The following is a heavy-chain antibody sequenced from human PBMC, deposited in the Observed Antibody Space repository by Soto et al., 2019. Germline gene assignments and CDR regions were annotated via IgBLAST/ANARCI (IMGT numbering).Heavy chain of an antibody. J-gene: IGHJ6*03. CDR1: GGSFIRYS. CDR3: PKSLLFVDHAYMHG. CDR2: IIPIHGKA. Sequence: QVQLVQSGAELKKPGSSVKVSCDASGGSFIRYSFTSVRQAPGQVLEWMGRIIPIHGKANYALKFEDRVTLPAARSTATADGGLRRLRPEETAVYYRPKSLLFVDHAYMHGWGKATTVTLSS. D-gene: IGHD2-21*01. V-gene: IGHV1-69*02.